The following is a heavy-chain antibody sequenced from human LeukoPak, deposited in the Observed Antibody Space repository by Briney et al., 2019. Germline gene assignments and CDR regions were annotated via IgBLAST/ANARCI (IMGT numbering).Heavy chain of an antibody. CDR1: GFTVSIHY. V-gene: IGHV3-66*01. J-gene: IGHJ4*02. Sequence: GGFLRLSCAASGFTVSIHYMSWVRQAPGKGPEWVSIISGGGFINYAGSVRGRFTISRDNSKNTLYLQMNSLRDEDTAVYYCARDRDYSGSGSPDYWGQGTPVTVSS. CDR2: ISGGGFI. CDR3: ARDRDYSGSGSPDY. D-gene: IGHD3-10*01.